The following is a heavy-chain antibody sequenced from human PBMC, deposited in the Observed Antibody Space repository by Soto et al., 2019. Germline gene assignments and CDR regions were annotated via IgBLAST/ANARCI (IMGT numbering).Heavy chain of an antibody. J-gene: IGHJ6*02. Sequence: GSLRLSCAASGFTFSSYDMHWVRQATGKGLEWVSAIGTAGDTYYPGSVKGRFTISRENAKNSLYLQMNSLRAEDTAVYYCARVLPFPVLYGMDVWGQGTTVTVSS. V-gene: IGHV3-13*01. CDR3: ARVLPFPVLYGMDV. CDR1: GFTFSSYD. CDR2: IGTAGDT.